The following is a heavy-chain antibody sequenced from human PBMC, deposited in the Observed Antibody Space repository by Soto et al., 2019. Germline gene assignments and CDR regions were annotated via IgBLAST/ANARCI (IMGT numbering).Heavy chain of an antibody. CDR1: GGTFSSYA. V-gene: IGHV1-69*13. Sequence: EASVKVSCKASGGTFSSYAISWVRQAPGQGLEWMGGIIPIFGTANYAQKFQGRVTITADESTSTAYMELSSLRSEDTAVYYCARVFGYCSSTSCSPADYYYYGMDVWGQGTTVTVSS. D-gene: IGHD2-2*03. J-gene: IGHJ6*02. CDR2: IIPIFGTA. CDR3: ARVFGYCSSTSCSPADYYYYGMDV.